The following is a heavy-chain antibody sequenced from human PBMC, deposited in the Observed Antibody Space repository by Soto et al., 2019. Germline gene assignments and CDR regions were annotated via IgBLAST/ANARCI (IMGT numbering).Heavy chain of an antibody. V-gene: IGHV1-69*15. CDR2: IIPIFGTT. D-gene: IGHD1-26*01. CDR1: GGTFSNYA. J-gene: IGHJ5*01. Sequence: QVQLVQSGAEVKKPGSSVKVSCKASGGTFSNYAITWVRQAPGQGLEWLGRIIPIFGTTDYAQKFQGRVTITADESTTTAYMELSSLRSDDTAVYYCAKDGSSEGYFGTWFDYWGQGSLVTVSS. CDR3: AKDGSSEGYFGTWFDY.